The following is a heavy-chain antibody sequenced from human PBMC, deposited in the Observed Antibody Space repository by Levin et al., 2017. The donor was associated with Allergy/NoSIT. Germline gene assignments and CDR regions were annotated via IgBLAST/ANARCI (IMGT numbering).Heavy chain of an antibody. Sequence: GGSLRLSCAASGFTVSGSYMSWVRQAPGKGLEWVSVIYSDGSTKYSDSVKGRFTISRDNSKNTLYLQMNSLRAEDTAVYYCTRGTGYVSAGYYWGQGTLVTVSS. D-gene: IGHD6-13*01. CDR1: GFTVSGSY. J-gene: IGHJ4*02. CDR3: TRGTGYVSAGYY. CDR2: IYSDGST. V-gene: IGHV3-53*01.